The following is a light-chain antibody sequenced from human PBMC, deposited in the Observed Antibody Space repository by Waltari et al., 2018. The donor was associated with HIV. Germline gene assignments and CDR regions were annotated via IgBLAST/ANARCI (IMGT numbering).Light chain of an antibody. J-gene: IGLJ2*01. CDR2: EVT. CDR3: SSYAPTNNFYVL. Sequence: QSALTPPPSASGSPGQSVTISCTGTSSDLGGYNYVSWYQQHPGKAPKLIMTEVTKRPSGVPDRFSGSKSGNTASLTVSGLQAEDEAHYYCSSYAPTNNFYVLFGGGTALTVL. V-gene: IGLV2-8*01. CDR1: SSDLGGYNY.